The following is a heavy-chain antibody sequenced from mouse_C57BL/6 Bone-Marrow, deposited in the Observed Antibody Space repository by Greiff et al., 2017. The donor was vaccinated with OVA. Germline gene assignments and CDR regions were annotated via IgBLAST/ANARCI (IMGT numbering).Heavy chain of an antibody. D-gene: IGHD1-1*01. CDR1: GYTFTGYW. Sequence: QVQLQQSGAELMKPGASVKLSCKATGYTFTGYWIEWVKQRPGHGLEWIGEILPGSGSTNYNEKFKGKATFTADTSSNTAYMQLSSLTTEDSAIYYCARFLITTVVAPYYFDYWGQGTTLTVSS. J-gene: IGHJ2*01. CDR2: ILPGSGST. CDR3: ARFLITTVVAPYYFDY. V-gene: IGHV1-9*01.